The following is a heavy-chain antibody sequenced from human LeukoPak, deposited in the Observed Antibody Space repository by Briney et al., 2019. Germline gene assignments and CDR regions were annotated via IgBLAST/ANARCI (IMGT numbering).Heavy chain of an antibody. CDR1: GFTFSSYA. V-gene: IGHV3-23*01. Sequence: GGSLRLSCAASGFTFSSYAMSWVRQAPGKGLEWVSAISGSGGSTYYADSVKGRFTISRDNSKNTLYLQMNSLRAEDTAVYHCAKGKGYGSSSGGAFDIWGQGTMVTVSS. CDR2: ISGSGGST. CDR3: AKGKGYGSSSGGAFDI. D-gene: IGHD6-13*01. J-gene: IGHJ3*02.